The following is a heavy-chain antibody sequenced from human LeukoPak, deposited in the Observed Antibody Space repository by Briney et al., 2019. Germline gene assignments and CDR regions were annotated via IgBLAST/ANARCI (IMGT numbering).Heavy chain of an antibody. CDR3: TAYSNSPDY. CDR1: GFTFSNAY. CDR2: IKPKTDGETT. J-gene: IGHJ4*02. D-gene: IGHD4-11*01. Sequence: GGSLRLSCAASGFTFSNAYMNWVRQAPGKGLEWVGRIKPKTDGETTEYAAPVKGRFTISRDDSKNTLYLQMNSLKTEDTAVYYCTAYSNSPDYWGQGTLVTVSS. V-gene: IGHV3-15*07.